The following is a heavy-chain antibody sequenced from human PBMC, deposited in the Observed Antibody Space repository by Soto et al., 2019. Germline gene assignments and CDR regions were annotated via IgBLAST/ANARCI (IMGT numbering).Heavy chain of an antibody. D-gene: IGHD3-22*01. CDR1: GYTFTSYA. CDR2: INAGNGNT. J-gene: IGHJ4*02. V-gene: IGHV1-3*05. CDR3: ARGSGYSYWDDY. Sequence: QVQLVQSGAEEKKPGASVKVSCKASGYTFTSYAMHWVRQAPGQRLEWMGWINAGNGNTKYSQKFQGRVTITRDTSASTAYMELSSLRSEDTAVYYCARGSGYSYWDDYWGQGTLVTVSS.